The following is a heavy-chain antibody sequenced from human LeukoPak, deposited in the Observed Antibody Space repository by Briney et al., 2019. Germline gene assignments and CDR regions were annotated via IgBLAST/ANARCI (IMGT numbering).Heavy chain of an antibody. CDR3: ARANCSGGSCYPVFDY. Sequence: SVKVSCKASGGTFSSYAISRVRQAPGQGLEWMGGIIPIFGTANYAQKFQGRVTITADKSTSTAYMELSSLRSEDTAVYYCARANCSGGSCYPVFDYWGQGTLVTVSS. D-gene: IGHD2-15*01. J-gene: IGHJ4*02. CDR1: GGTFSSYA. CDR2: IIPIFGTA. V-gene: IGHV1-69*06.